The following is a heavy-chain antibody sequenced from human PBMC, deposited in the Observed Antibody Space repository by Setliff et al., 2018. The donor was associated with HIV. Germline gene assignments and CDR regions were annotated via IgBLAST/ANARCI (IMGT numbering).Heavy chain of an antibody. CDR2: SSAYNGRT. CDR3: ARDIGYCSTTNSC. V-gene: IGHV1-18*01. D-gene: IGHD2-2*03. CDR1: GYTFASYG. Sequence: ASVKVSCKGSGYTFASYGVSWLRQAPGQGLEWMGFSSAYNGRTNYAQKFQGRVTMTTDTSTSTAYMELRSLRSDDTAVYCCARDIGYCSTTNSCWGQGTPVTVSS. J-gene: IGHJ4*02.